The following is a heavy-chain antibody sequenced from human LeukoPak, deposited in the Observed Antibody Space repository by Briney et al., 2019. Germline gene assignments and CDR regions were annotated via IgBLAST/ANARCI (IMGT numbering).Heavy chain of an antibody. CDR3: ARDLRFSFRGVTFDY. Sequence: GGSLRLSCAASGFTFSSSAMSWVRQAPGKGLEWVSYISSSGSTIYYADSVKGRFTISRDNAKNSLYLQMNSLRAEDTAVYYCARDLRFSFRGVTFDYWGQGTLVTVSS. CDR2: ISSSGSTI. V-gene: IGHV3-48*04. D-gene: IGHD3-10*01. CDR1: GFTFSSSA. J-gene: IGHJ4*02.